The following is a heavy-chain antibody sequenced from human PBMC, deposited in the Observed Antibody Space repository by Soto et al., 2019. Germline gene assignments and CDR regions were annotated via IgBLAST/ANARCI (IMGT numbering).Heavy chain of an antibody. V-gene: IGHV4-39*01. CDR2: VYKSGTT. CDR3: TRRGGET. J-gene: IGHJ5*02. Sequence: LQLQESGPGLVKPSETLSLTCTVSGDSISSSSHYWAWIRQPPGKGLEWIGTVYKSGTTYYNPSLKSRVTISADTSKNQFSLLLNSVTAADTALYYCTRRGGETWGQGTLVTVSS. D-gene: IGHD2-15*01. CDR1: GDSISSSSHY.